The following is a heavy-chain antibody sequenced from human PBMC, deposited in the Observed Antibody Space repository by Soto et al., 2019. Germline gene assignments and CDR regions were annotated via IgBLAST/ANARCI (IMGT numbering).Heavy chain of an antibody. D-gene: IGHD6-19*01. CDR1: GGSISSGGYY. J-gene: IGHJ5*02. CDR3: ASSVISSGWYPNWFDP. CDR2: IYYSGST. Sequence: SETLSLTCTVSGGSISSGGYYWSWIRQHPGKGLEWIGYIYYSGSTYYNPSLKSRVTISVDTSKNQFSLKLSSVTAADTAVYYCASSVISSGWYPNWFDPWGQGTLVTVSS. V-gene: IGHV4-31*03.